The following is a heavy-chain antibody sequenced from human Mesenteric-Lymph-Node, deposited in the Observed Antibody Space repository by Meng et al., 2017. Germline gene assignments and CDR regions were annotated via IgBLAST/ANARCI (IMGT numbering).Heavy chain of an antibody. V-gene: IGHV3-7*01. CDR2: IKQDGSEK. D-gene: IGHD3-22*01. CDR3: AREALYYDSSGYSTDY. Sequence: GESLKISCAASGFSFTNYWMSWVRQAPGKGLEWVANIKQDGSEKYYVDSVKGRFTISRDNAKNSLYLQMNSLRAEDTAVYYCAREALYYDSSGYSTDYWGQGTLVTVSS. CDR1: GFSFTNYW. J-gene: IGHJ4*02.